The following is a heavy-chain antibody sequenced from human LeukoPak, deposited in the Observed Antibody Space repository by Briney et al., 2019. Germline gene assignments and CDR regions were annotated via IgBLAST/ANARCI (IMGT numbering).Heavy chain of an antibody. CDR1: GGSISSYY. CDR3: ARGVDSGYYFPFDY. CDR2: IYYSGST. Sequence: PSETLSLTCTVSGGSISSYYWSWIRQPPGKGLEWIGCIYYSGSTNYNPSLKSRVTISVDTSKNQFSLKLSSVTAADTAVYYCARGVDSGYYFPFDYWGQGTLVTVSP. V-gene: IGHV4-59*08. J-gene: IGHJ4*02. D-gene: IGHD3-22*01.